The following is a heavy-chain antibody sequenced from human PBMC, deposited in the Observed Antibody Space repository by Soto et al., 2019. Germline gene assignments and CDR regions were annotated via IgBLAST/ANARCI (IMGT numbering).Heavy chain of an antibody. CDR2: INHSGST. CDR3: ARGDYCSGGSCSEGAFDI. V-gene: IGHV4-34*01. D-gene: IGHD2-15*01. Sequence: SETLFTCAVYGGSFSGYYWSWIRQPPGKGLEWIGEINHSGSTNYNPSLKSRVTISVDTSKNQFSLKLSSVTAADTAVYYCARGDYCSGGSCSEGAFDIWGQGTMVTVSS. CDR1: GGSFSGYY. J-gene: IGHJ3*02.